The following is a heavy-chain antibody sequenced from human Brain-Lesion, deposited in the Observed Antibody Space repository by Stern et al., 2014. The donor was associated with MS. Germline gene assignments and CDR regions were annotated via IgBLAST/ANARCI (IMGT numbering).Heavy chain of an antibody. D-gene: IGHD2-15*01. CDR3: ARGRVVPGFQYYATDV. J-gene: IGHJ6*02. Sequence: VQLVESGPGLVKPSQTLSLSCTVSGGSISSGGYYWSWIRQPAGKGLEWIGRIFNSGSTSYNPSLKSRVTISIDTPKKQFSLRLNSMTAADTAVYYCARGRVVPGFQYYATDVWGQGTTVIVSS. CDR1: GGSISSGGYY. V-gene: IGHV4-61*02. CDR2: IFNSGST.